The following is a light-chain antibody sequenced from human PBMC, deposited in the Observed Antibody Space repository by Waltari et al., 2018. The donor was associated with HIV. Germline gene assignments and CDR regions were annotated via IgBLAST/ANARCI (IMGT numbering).Light chain of an antibody. Sequence: QSALTQPASVSGSPGQSITIHCAGTTSDIGIFDPVSWYPPHPGRAPQLMIFGVYSRPSGVSSRFSGSKSGNTASLTISGLQAEDEANYYCCSYTAIHTLIFGGGTKLTVL. V-gene: IGLV2-14*01. CDR1: TSDIGIFDP. CDR3: CSYTAIHTLI. J-gene: IGLJ2*01. CDR2: GVY.